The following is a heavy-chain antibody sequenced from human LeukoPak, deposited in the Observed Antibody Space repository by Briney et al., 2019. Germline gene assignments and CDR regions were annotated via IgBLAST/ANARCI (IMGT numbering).Heavy chain of an antibody. CDR3: GGLTMGRDDAFDI. CDR1: GLTFSSYG. CDR2: ITYDGSNK. Sequence: GGSLRLSCAASGLTFSSYGMHWVRQAPGKGLEWVAVITYDGSNKYYADSVTGRFTISRDNSKSTLYLQMNSLRPEDTAVYYCGGLTMGRDDAFDIWGQGTMVTVSS. V-gene: IGHV3-30*19. D-gene: IGHD3-10*01. J-gene: IGHJ3*02.